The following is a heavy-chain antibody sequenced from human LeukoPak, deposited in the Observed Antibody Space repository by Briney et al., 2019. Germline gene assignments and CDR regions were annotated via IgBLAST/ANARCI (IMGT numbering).Heavy chain of an antibody. J-gene: IGHJ3*02. V-gene: IGHV1-46*01. CDR3: ARGDMHQDAFDI. CDR1: GYTFTSSY. Sequence: ASVKGSCTASGYTFTSSYMHWVRQAPGQGLEWMGIIKPSGGSTSYAQTFQGRVTIPWDTSTSTVYMELSSRRSEDRAVYFCARGDMHQDAFDIWGQGRMATVSS. CDR2: IKPSGGST. D-gene: IGHD3-9*01.